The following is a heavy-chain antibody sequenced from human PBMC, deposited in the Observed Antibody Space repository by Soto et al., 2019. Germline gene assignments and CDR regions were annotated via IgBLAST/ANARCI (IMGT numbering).Heavy chain of an antibody. J-gene: IGHJ6*02. CDR1: GEPFSGYY. CDR3: ARRRRGITMVRGTYAMDV. D-gene: IGHD3-10*01. Sequence: QVQLQQWGAGLLKPSETLSLGCAVYGEPFSGYYWNWIRQPPGKGLEWIGEITDSGSANYKPSLASRVTISVDTSKKQFSLRLNSVTAADAAVYYCARRRRGITMVRGTYAMDVWGQGTTVTVSS. CDR2: ITDSGSA. V-gene: IGHV4-34*01.